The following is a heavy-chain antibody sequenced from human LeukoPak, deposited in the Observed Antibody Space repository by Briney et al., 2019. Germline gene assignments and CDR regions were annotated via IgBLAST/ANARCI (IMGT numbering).Heavy chain of an antibody. V-gene: IGHV3-33*06. CDR1: GFTFSTYA. CDR3: AKDQEEVAAAYYMDV. Sequence: PGGSLRLSCAASGFTFSTYAMSWVRQAPGKGLEWVAVIWYDGSNKYYADSVKGRFTISRDNSKNTLYLQMNSLRAEDTAVYYCAKDQEEVAAAYYMDVWGKGTTVTVSS. J-gene: IGHJ6*03. CDR2: IWYDGSNK. D-gene: IGHD6-13*01.